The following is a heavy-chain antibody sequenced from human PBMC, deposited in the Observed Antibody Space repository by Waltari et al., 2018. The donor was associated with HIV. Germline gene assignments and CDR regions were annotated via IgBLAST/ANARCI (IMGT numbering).Heavy chain of an antibody. CDR1: TGSISTGGYY. J-gene: IGHJ4*02. CDR3: TRGLSPRHYFDS. V-gene: IGHV4-31*03. CDR2: IYYTGTT. Sequence: QVQLQESGPGLVRPSQTLSLTCTVPTGSISTGGYYWSWVRQHPGKGLEWIGYIYYTGTTYYNPSLKSRVSMSVDTSNDEFSLKLTSVTAADTATYYCTRGLSPRHYFDSWGQGTLVAVSS.